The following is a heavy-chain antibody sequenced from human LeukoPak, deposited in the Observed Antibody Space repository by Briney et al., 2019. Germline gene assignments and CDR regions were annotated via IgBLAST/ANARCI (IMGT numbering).Heavy chain of an antibody. CDR3: AKSDSLDP. CDR1: GFTVGRNW. CDR2: SEGDDSTT. V-gene: IGHV3-74*03. Sequence: GGSLRLSCAASGFTVGRNWMHWVRQAPGKGLVWVSRSEGDDSTTTYADSVKGRFTVSRDTAKNTLYLQMNSLRVEDTAVYYCAKSDSLDPWGQGTLVTVSP. J-gene: IGHJ5*02. D-gene: IGHD3/OR15-3a*01.